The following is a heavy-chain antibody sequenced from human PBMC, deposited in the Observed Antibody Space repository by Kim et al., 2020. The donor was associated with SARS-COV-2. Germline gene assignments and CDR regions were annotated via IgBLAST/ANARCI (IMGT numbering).Heavy chain of an antibody. J-gene: IGHJ5*02. CDR3: ARDYLSSSHSAGFDP. CDR2: IYYSGST. D-gene: IGHD6-13*01. Sequence: SETLSLTCTVSGGSISSYYWSWIRQPPGKGLEWIGYIYYSGSTNYNPSLKSRVTISVDTSKNQFSLKLSSVTAADTAVYYCARDYLSSSHSAGFDPWGQGTLVTVSS. V-gene: IGHV4-59*01. CDR1: GGSISSYY.